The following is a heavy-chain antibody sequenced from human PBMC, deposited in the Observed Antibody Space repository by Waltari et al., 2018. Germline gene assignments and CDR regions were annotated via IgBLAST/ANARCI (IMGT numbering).Heavy chain of an antibody. CDR2: MNPNSVNT. D-gene: IGHD6-6*01. V-gene: IGHV1-8*01. J-gene: IGHJ4*02. Sequence: QVQLVQSGDEVKKPGASVKVSCRASGYTCTSYDINWVRQATGQGFEWMGRMNPNSVNTDYAQKFQGRVTMTRNTSISTAYMELSSLRSEDTAVYYCARSGSSSSDFDYWGQGTLVTVSS. CDR3: ARSGSSSSDFDY. CDR1: GYTCTSYD.